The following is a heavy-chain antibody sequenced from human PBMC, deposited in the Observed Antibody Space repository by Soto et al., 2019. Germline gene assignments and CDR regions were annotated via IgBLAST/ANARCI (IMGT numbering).Heavy chain of an antibody. CDR1: GFTFSSYW. CDR2: IDGGASST. J-gene: IGHJ4*02. Sequence: GGSLRLSCAASGFTFSSYWMHWVRQPPGKGLVWVSRIDGGASSTSYADSVKGRFTISRDNAKNTLYLQMNSLGAEDTAMYYCARGAYCSNGVCYSLAAGDFDFWGQGTPVTVSS. V-gene: IGHV3-74*01. D-gene: IGHD2-8*01. CDR3: ARGAYCSNGVCYSLAAGDFDF.